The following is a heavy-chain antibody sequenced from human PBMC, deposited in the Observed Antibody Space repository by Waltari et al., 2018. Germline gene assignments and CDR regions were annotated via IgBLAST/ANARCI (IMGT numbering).Heavy chain of an antibody. J-gene: IGHJ4*02. D-gene: IGHD5-18*01. CDR2: IYHSGST. CDR3: AREVLGYSYGYVDY. Sequence: QVQLQESGPGLVKPSETLSLTCAVSGYSISSGSYWGWIRQPPGKGLEWIGSIYHSGSTYYNPSLKSRVTISVDTSKNQFSLKLSSVTAADTAVYYCAREVLGYSYGYVDYWGQGTLVTVSS. CDR1: GYSISSGSY. V-gene: IGHV4-38-2*02.